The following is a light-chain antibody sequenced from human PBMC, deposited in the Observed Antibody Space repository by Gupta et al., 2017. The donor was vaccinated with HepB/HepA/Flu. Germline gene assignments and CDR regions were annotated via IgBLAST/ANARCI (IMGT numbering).Light chain of an antibody. CDR3: TSYTSSSTWV. Sequence: QSALTQPAPVSGSPGQSITILCTGTSRDVGGYNFVSWYQQHPGKAPKLMIYDVGNRPSGVSTRFSGSKSGNTASLTISGLQAEDEGDYYCTSYTSSSTWVFGGGTKLTVL. V-gene: IGLV2-14*01. CDR1: SRDVGGYNF. CDR2: DVG. J-gene: IGLJ3*02.